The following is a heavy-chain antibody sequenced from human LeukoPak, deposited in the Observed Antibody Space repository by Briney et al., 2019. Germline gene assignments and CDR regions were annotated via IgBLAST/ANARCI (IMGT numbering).Heavy chain of an antibody. CDR3: AKGSMARGAPNEY. D-gene: IGHD3-10*01. V-gene: IGHV3-23*01. J-gene: IGHJ4*02. Sequence: PGGSLRLSCAASGFTFSNYAMSWVRQAPGKGLEWVSAISGSGGSTYYADSEKGRFTISRDNSKNTLYLQMNSLRAADTAVYYCAKGSMARGAPNEYWGQGTLVTVST. CDR2: ISGSGGST. CDR1: GFTFSNYA.